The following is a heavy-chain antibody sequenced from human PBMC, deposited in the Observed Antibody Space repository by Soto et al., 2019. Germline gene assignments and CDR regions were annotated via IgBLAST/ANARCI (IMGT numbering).Heavy chain of an antibody. V-gene: IGHV3-23*01. D-gene: IGHD2-21*02. J-gene: IGHJ4*02. CDR3: AKDPHMVVVTAQFDY. Sequence: HPAGSLTLSCEASGFTFSSYAMSWVRQPPGKGLEWVAAISGSGGSTYYAGSVKGRFTISRDNSKNTLYLQMNSLRAEDTAVYYWAKDPHMVVVTAQFDYWGQGTLVTVSS. CDR2: ISGSGGST. CDR1: GFTFSSYA.